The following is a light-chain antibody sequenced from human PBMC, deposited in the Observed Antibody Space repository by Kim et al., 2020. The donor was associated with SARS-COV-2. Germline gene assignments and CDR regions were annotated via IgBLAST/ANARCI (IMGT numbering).Light chain of an antibody. CDR3: QQYGSSPET. V-gene: IGKV3-15*01. CDR2: GAS. J-gene: IGKJ1*01. Sequence: VSPGERATLSCRASQSAGSNLAWYQQRPGQAPRLLIYGASTRATGVPARFSGSGSGTEFTLTIAGLQSEDFAVYYCQQYGSSPETFGQGTKVDIK. CDR1: QSAGSN.